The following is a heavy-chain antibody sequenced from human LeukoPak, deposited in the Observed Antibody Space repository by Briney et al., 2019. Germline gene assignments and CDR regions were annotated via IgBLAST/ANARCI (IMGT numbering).Heavy chain of an antibody. V-gene: IGHV3-49*04. D-gene: IGHD4-11*01. Sequence: GGSLRLSCTASGFTFGDYAMSWVRQAPGKGLEGVGFIRSKAYGGTTEYAASVKGRFTISRDDSKSIAYLQMNSLKTEDTAVYYCARDGDYSNYRVAFDIWGQGTMVTVSS. CDR1: GFTFGDYA. J-gene: IGHJ3*02. CDR2: IRSKAYGGTT. CDR3: ARDGDYSNYRVAFDI.